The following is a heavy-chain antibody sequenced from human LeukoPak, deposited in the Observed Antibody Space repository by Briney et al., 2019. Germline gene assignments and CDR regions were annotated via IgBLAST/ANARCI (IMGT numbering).Heavy chain of an antibody. V-gene: IGHV3-48*04. D-gene: IGHD7-27*01. CDR3: ARERTGNFDY. J-gene: IGHJ4*02. CDR2: ISSSSSTI. CDR1: GFTFSSYS. Sequence: PGGSLRLSCAASGFTFSSYSMNWVRQAPGKGLEWVSYISSSSSTIYYADSVKGRFTISRDNAKNSLYLQMNSLRAEDTAVYYCARERTGNFDYWGQGTLVTVSS.